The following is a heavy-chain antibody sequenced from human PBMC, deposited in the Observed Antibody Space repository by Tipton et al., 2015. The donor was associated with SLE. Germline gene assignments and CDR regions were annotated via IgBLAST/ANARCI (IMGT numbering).Heavy chain of an antibody. J-gene: IGHJ4*02. V-gene: IGHV3-48*03. D-gene: IGHD3-10*01. CDR3: ASPGMVRGAFDY. CDR1: GFTFSSYE. Sequence: SLRLSCGASGFTFSSYEMNWVRQAPGKGLEWVSYISSSGSIIYYADSVKGRFTISRDNAKNSLYLQMNSLRAEDTAVYYCASPGMVRGAFDYWGQGTLVTVSS. CDR2: ISSSGSII.